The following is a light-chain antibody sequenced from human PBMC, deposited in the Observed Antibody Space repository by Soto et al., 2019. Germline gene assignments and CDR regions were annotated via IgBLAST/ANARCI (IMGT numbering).Light chain of an antibody. CDR2: DTI. Sequence: QAVVTQPPSASGAPGQRVTISCTGSSSNIGAGYDVQWYQQLSGTAPKLLIYDTINRPPGVPARFSASKSGTSASLAITGLQAEDEADYYCQTYDSSLSAHLVFGGGTQLTVL. J-gene: IGLJ2*01. CDR3: QTYDSSLSAHLV. V-gene: IGLV1-40*01. CDR1: SSNIGAGYD.